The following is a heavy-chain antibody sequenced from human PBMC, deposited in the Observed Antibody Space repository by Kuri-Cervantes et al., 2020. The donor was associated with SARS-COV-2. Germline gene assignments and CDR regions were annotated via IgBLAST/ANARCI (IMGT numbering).Heavy chain of an antibody. CDR2: INPNSGGT. V-gene: IGHV1-2*06. D-gene: IGHD3-22*01. CDR3: ARAGGNSSGYYYRLDY. Sequence: ASVKVSCKASGYTFTGYYMHWVRQAPGQGLEWMGRINPNSGGTNYAQKFQGRVTMTRDTSISTAYMEQSRLRSDDTAVYYCARAGGNSSGYYYRLDYWGQGTLVTVSS. J-gene: IGHJ4*02. CDR1: GYTFTGYY.